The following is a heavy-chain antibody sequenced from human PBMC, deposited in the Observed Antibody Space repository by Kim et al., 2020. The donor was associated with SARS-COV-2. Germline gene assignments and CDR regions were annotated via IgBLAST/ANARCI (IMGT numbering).Heavy chain of an antibody. CDR1: GFTFSSYG. CDR2: ISYDGSNK. V-gene: IGHV3-30*18. D-gene: IGHD2-15*01. Sequence: GGSLRLSCAASGFTFSSYGMHWVRQAPGKGLEWVAVISYDGSNKYYADSVKGRFTISRDNSKNTLYLQMNSLRAEDTAVYYCAKDGIDIVVVVAATAGRGYFDYWGQGTLVTVSS. J-gene: IGHJ4*02. CDR3: AKDGIDIVVVVAATAGRGYFDY.